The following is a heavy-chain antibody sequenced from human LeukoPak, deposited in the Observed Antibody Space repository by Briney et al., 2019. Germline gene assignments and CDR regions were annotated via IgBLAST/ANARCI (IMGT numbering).Heavy chain of an antibody. Sequence: GGSLRLSCAASGFTFSSYAMSWVRQAPGKGLEWVSAISGSGGSTYYADSVKGRFTISRDNSKNTLYLQMNSLRAEDTAVYYCAKSTIARLATVTPFDYWGQGTLVTVSS. J-gene: IGHJ4*02. CDR2: ISGSGGST. V-gene: IGHV3-23*01. CDR3: AKSTIARLATVTPFDY. CDR1: GFTFSSYA. D-gene: IGHD4-17*01.